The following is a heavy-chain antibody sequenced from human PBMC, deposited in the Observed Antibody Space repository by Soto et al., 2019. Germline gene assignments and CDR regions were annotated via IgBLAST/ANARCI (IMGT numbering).Heavy chain of an antibody. Sequence: PSETLSLTCTVSVGSVSSGSYYWSWIRQPPGKGLEWIGYIYYSGSTNYNPSLKSRVTISVDTSKNQSSLKLSSVTAAETAVYYCASYSSSSDSIDYWGQGTLVTVSS. CDR2: IYYSGST. CDR3: ASYSSSSDSIDY. D-gene: IGHD6-6*01. V-gene: IGHV4-61*01. J-gene: IGHJ4*02. CDR1: VGSVSSGSYY.